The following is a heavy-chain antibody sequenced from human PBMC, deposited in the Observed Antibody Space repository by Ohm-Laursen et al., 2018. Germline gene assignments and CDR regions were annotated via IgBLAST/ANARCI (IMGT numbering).Heavy chain of an antibody. Sequence: SLRLSCSASGFTFSDYYMTWIRQAPGRGLERVSYIDSSGSIIYYADSMKGRFTISRDNAKNSLYLHMNSLRAEDTAVYYCARGRRSVGTGSGDYWGQGTLVTVSS. CDR3: ARGRRSVGTGSGDY. D-gene: IGHD6-19*01. CDR2: IDSSGSII. CDR1: GFTFSDYY. V-gene: IGHV3-11*01. J-gene: IGHJ4*02.